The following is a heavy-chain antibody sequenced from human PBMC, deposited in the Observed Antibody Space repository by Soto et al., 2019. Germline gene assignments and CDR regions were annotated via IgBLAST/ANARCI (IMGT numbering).Heavy chain of an antibody. D-gene: IGHD2-8*01. V-gene: IGHV4-59*01. CDR1: GGSISSFY. Sequence: PSETLSLTCTVSGGSISSFYWSWIRQPPGKGLEWIGYIYYSGSTNYNPSLKSRVTISVDTSKNQFSLKLSSVTAADTAVYYCARGTHGGVPYYHDVWGQGGLVTVYS. CDR2: IYYSGST. CDR3: ARGTHGGVPYYHDV. J-gene: IGHJ4*02.